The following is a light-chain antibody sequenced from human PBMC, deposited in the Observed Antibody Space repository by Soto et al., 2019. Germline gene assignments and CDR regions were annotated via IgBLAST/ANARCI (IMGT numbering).Light chain of an antibody. V-gene: IGKV1-39*01. Sequence: DIQMTQSPSSLSASVGDRVTITCRASQSISRFLHWYQQKSGKPPQLLIYAASSLQSGVPSRFSGSGSGTDFTLTISSLQPEDFATYYCQQTYITPPWTFAQGSKVEIK. J-gene: IGKJ1*01. CDR2: AAS. CDR3: QQTYITPPWT. CDR1: QSISRF.